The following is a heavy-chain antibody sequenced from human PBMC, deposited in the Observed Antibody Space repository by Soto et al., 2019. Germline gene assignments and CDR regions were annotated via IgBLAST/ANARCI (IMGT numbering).Heavy chain of an antibody. D-gene: IGHD3-10*01. CDR1: GYSFTSYW. Sequence: GESLKISCKGSGYSFTSYWISWVRQMPGKGLEWMGRIDPSDSYTNYSPSFQGHVTISADKSISTAYLQWSSLKAPDTAMYYCARQGSYYWSGSYDYYYGMDVWGQGTTVTVSS. V-gene: IGHV5-10-1*01. J-gene: IGHJ6*02. CDR3: ARQGSYYWSGSYDYYYGMDV. CDR2: IDPSDSYT.